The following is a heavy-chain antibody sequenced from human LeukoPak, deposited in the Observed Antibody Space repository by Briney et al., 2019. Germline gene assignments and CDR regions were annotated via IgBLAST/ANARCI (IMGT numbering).Heavy chain of an antibody. CDR3: ARLLSSSSTTYYYYGMDV. J-gene: IGHJ6*02. V-gene: IGHV3-30-3*01. Sequence: GGSLRLSCAASGFTFSSYAMHWVRQAPGKGLEWVAVISYDGSNKYYADSVKGRFTISRGNSKNTLYLQMNSLRAEDTAVYYCARLLSSSSTTYYYYGMDVWGQGTTVTVSS. CDR1: GFTFSSYA. CDR2: ISYDGSNK. D-gene: IGHD6-6*01.